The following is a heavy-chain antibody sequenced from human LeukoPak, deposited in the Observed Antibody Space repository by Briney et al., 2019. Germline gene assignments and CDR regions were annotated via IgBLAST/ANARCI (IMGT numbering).Heavy chain of an antibody. Sequence: GGSLRLSCAASGFTFSSYAMSWVRQAPGKGLEWVSAISGSGGSTYYADSVKGRFTISRDNSKNTLYLQMNSLRAEDTAVYYCAKDSNSGWYGVGWFDPWGQGTLVTVSS. V-gene: IGHV3-23*01. J-gene: IGHJ5*02. CDR2: ISGSGGST. CDR1: GFTFSSYA. CDR3: AKDSNSGWYGVGWFDP. D-gene: IGHD6-19*01.